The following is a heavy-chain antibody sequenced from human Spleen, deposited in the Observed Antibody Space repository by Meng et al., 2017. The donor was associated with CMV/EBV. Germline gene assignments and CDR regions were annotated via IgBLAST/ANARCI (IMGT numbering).Heavy chain of an antibody. CDR3: ARLIPGDYFDY. Sequence: GGSLRLSCGASGFTFSSYGMHWVRQPPGKGLEWVAFIRYDGSNKYFGDSVKGRFTISRDNAKNSVFLQMNSLRAEDTAVYYCARLIPGDYFDYWGQGTLVTVSS. CDR2: IRYDGSNK. J-gene: IGHJ4*02. CDR1: GFTFSSYG. V-gene: IGHV3-30*02. D-gene: IGHD2-21*01.